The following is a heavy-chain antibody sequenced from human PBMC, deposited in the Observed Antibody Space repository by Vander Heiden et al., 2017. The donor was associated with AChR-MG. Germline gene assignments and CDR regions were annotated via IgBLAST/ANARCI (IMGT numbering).Heavy chain of an antibody. D-gene: IGHD2-2*01. CDR3: ARNLVIVPAGDAFDI. CDR2: IKTDGSEK. Sequence: LRLSCAASGLTFSNYWMTWVRQAPGKGLEWVATIKTDGSEKYYVDSVKGRFTISRDNAKNSLYLQMSSLSADDTAVYYCARNLVIVPAGDAFDIWGQGTMVTVSS. V-gene: IGHV3-7*01. J-gene: IGHJ3*02. CDR1: GLTFSNYW.